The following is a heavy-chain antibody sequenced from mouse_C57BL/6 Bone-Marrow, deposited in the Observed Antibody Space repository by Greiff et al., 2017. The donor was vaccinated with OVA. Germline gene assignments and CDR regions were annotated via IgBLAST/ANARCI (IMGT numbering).Heavy chain of an antibody. CDR2: IDPSDSET. J-gene: IGHJ4*01. CDR1: GYTFTSYW. D-gene: IGHD1-2*01. CDR3: ARGYSPYAMDY. Sequence: QVQLQQPGAELVRPGSSVKLSCKASGYTFTSYWMHWVKQRPIQGLEWIGNIDPSDSETHYNQKFKDKATLTVDKSYSTAYMQLSSLTSEDSAVYYCARGYSPYAMDYWGQGTSVTVSS. V-gene: IGHV1-52*01.